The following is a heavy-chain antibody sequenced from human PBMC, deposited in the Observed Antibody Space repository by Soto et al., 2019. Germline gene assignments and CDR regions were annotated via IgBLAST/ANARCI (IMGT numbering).Heavy chain of an antibody. J-gene: IGHJ4*02. V-gene: IGHV1-69*04. CDR2: IIPILGIA. D-gene: IGHD3-16*01. CDR3: AREVESGGSHFDY. CDR1: GGTFSTYT. Sequence: ASVKVSCKASGGTFSTYTISWVRQAPGQGLEWMGRIIPILGIANYAQKFQGRVTITADKSTSTAYMELSSLRSEDTAVYYCAREVESGGSHFDYWGQGTLVTVSS.